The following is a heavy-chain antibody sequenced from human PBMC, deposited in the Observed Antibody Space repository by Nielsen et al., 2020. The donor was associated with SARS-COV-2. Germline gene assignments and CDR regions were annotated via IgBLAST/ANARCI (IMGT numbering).Heavy chain of an antibody. Sequence: SETLSLTCTVSGGSISSGDYFWSWIRQPPGKGLEWLGYIYYSGSTYHNPSLKSRVTISVDTSKNQFSLKLSSVTAADTAVYYCARDRVAAAGTAPNYYYYYGMDVWGQGTTVTVSS. CDR1: GGSISSGDYF. V-gene: IGHV4-30-4*01. CDR2: IYYSGST. J-gene: IGHJ6*02. D-gene: IGHD6-13*01. CDR3: ARDRVAAAGTAPNYYYYYGMDV.